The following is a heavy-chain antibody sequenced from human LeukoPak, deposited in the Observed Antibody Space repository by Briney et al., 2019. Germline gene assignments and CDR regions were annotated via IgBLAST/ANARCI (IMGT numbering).Heavy chain of an antibody. J-gene: IGHJ4*02. CDR3: ARGYDYGDYGVVE. Sequence: PGVSLRLSCAASGFTFSNYGMHWVRQAPGKGLEWVAVIWYDGSNKYYSDSVRGRFTISRDNSKNTLYLQMNSLRAEDTAVYYCARGYDYGDYGVVEWGQGTLVTVSS. CDR1: GFTFSNYG. D-gene: IGHD4-17*01. CDR2: IWYDGSNK. V-gene: IGHV3-33*01.